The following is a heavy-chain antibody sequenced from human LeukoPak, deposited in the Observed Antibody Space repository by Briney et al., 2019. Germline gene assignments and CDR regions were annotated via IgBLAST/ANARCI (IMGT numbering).Heavy chain of an antibody. J-gene: IGHJ2*01. Sequence: PGGSLRLSCSVSGFTFSTYWMHRVRQAPGKGLEWVANIKGDGSERYHADSVKGRFTISRDNAKNTLYLQMSSLRGDDTAVYYCAGRSFDVWGCGTLVSVSS. CDR3: AGRSFDV. V-gene: IGHV3-7*03. CDR2: IKGDGSER. CDR1: GFTFSTYW.